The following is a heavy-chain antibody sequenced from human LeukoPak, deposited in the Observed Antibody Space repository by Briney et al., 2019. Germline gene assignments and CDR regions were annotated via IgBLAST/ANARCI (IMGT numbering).Heavy chain of an antibody. CDR2: IYTSGST. CDR3: ARETQTYYDFWSGTAMDV. Sequence: PSETLSLTCTVSGGSISSYYWSWIRQPAGKGLEWIGRIYTSGSTNYNPSLKSRVTMSVDTSKNQLSLKLSSVTAADTAVYYCARETQTYYDFWSGTAMDVWGKGTTVTVSS. CDR1: GGSISSYY. V-gene: IGHV4-4*07. J-gene: IGHJ6*04. D-gene: IGHD3-3*01.